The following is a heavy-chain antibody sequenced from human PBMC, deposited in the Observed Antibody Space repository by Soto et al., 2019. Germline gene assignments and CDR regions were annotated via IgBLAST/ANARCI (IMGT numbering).Heavy chain of an antibody. V-gene: IGHV3-30*18. J-gene: IGHJ5*02. CDR1: GFTFSSYG. CDR3: AKDNCISTSCYRLYNWFDP. CDR2: ISYDGSNK. D-gene: IGHD2-2*01. Sequence: PGGSLRLSCAASGFTFSSYGMHWVRQAPGKGLEWVAVISYDGSNKYYADSVRGRFTISRDNSKNTLYLQMNSLRAEDTAVYYCAKDNCISTSCYRLYNWFDPWGQGTLVTVSS.